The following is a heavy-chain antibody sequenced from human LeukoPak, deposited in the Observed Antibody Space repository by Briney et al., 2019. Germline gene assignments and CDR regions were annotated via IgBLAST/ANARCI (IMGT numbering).Heavy chain of an antibody. V-gene: IGHV4-61*02. CDR3: ARRGYCSGNSCYLFDC. J-gene: IGHJ4*02. D-gene: IGHD2-15*01. CDR2: IYTTGSP. CDR1: GGSISSTNYY. Sequence: PSETLSLTCTVSGGSISSTNYYWTWIRQPAGKGLEWIGRIYTTGSPSYSPSLKSRVTISVDTSTNQFSLKLTSVTAADTAVYYCARRGYCSGNSCYLFDCWGQGTLVTVSS.